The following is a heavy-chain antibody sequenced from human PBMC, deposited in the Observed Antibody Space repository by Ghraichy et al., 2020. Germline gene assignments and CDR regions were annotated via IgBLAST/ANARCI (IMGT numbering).Heavy chain of an antibody. J-gene: IGHJ4*02. CDR2: ISDDGSKT. D-gene: IGHD4-23*01. Sequence: GGSLRLSCAASGFTFSSYGMHWVRQAPGKGLEWVAFISDDGSKTYYADSVKGRFTISRDNSKNTLYLQMNSLRPEDTTVYYCARDFSNYGGNSYYFDYWGQGTLVTVSS. CDR1: GFTFSSYG. CDR3: ARDFSNYGGNSYYFDY. V-gene: IGHV3-30*03.